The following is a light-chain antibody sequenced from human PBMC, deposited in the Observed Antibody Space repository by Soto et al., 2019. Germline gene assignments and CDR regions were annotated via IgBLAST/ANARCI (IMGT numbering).Light chain of an antibody. CDR1: QSISGW. Sequence: IKMTQSPSSVPAYVGDIVSMACRASQSISGWLAWYQQKPGKVPKLLIYATSSLDSGVPSRFSGSGSGTDFTLSISSLQPDDFATYYCQQYHSYPWSFGPGTKVD. CDR3: QQYHSYPWS. CDR2: ATS. V-gene: IGKV1-12*01. J-gene: IGKJ3*01.